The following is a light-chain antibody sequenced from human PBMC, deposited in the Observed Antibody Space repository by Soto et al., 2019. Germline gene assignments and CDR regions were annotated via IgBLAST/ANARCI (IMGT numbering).Light chain of an antibody. CDR3: QQLFIYPPT. CDR2: GAS. J-gene: IGKJ3*01. V-gene: IGKV1-9*01. Sequence: IRLSQSPSSLSAYIGDRVTITCRASQAIINYLAWYQQKPGKAPQLLIYGASTLQSGVPSRFSGSGSGTHFTLTVSSLQPEDFATYYCQQLFIYPPTFGPGT. CDR1: QAIINY.